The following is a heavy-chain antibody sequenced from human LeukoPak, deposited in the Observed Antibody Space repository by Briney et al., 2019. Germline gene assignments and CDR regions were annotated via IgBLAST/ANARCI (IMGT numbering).Heavy chain of an antibody. J-gene: IGHJ6*03. CDR2: IYYSGST. CDR3: ARLRDYYYNYMDV. Sequence: SETLSLTCTVSGGSISSSSYYWGWLRQPPGTGLEWLGSIYYSGSTYYNPSLKSRVTISVDTSKIQISLKLNSVTAADTAVYYCARLRDYYYNYMDVWGKGTTVTISS. CDR1: GGSISSSSYY. V-gene: IGHV4-39*01.